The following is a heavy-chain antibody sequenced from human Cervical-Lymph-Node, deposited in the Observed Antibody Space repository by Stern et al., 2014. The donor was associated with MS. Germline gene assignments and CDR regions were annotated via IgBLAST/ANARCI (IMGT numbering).Heavy chain of an antibody. Sequence: QVQLQESGPGLVKPSGTLSLTCAVSGGSISSSNWWRWVRQPPGQGLERIGEIYHSGSTYYNPSLTSRVTISADTSKNPFSLQLISATAADTAVYYCARSQDIVVVSAATVEGYYYFGMDVWGQGTTVTVSS. J-gene: IGHJ6*02. CDR1: GGSISSSNW. CDR2: IYHSGST. D-gene: IGHD2-2*01. V-gene: IGHV4-4*02. CDR3: ARSQDIVVVSAATVEGYYYFGMDV.